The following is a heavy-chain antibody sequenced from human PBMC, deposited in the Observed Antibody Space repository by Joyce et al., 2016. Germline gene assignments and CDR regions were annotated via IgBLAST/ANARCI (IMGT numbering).Heavy chain of an antibody. J-gene: IGHJ4*02. CDR3: ARVRDYYGSGSQPLDY. CDR1: GFTFSSYW. CDR2: RKQDGSEK. V-gene: IGHV3-7*01. D-gene: IGHD3-10*01. Sequence: EVQLVESGGGLVQPGGSLRLSCAASGFTFSSYWMSWVRQAPGKGLEWVANRKQDGSEKYYVDSVKGRFTISRDNAKNSLYLQMNSLRAEDTAVYYCARVRDYYGSGSQPLDYWGQGTLVTVSS.